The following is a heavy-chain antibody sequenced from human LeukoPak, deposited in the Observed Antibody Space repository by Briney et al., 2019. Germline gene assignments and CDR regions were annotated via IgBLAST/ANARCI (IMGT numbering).Heavy chain of an antibody. CDR3: ARGVAGRYGDSDYYYMDV. CDR2: IYYSGST. J-gene: IGHJ6*03. CDR1: GGSISSSSYY. Sequence: PSETLSLTCTVSGGSISSSSYYWGWIRQPPGKGLEWIGSIYYSGSTYYNPSLKSRVTISVDTSKNQFSLKLSSVTAADTAVYYCARGVAGRYGDSDYYYMDVWGKGTTVTISS. D-gene: IGHD3-10*01. V-gene: IGHV4-39*07.